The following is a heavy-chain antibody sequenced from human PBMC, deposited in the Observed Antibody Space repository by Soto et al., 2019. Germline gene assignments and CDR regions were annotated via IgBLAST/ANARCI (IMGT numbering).Heavy chain of an antibody. Sequence: QVQLVQSGAEVKKPGASVKVSCKASGYTFTSYDINWVRQATGQVLEWMGWMNPNSGNTGYAQKFQGIVTMTRNTSISTAYMELSSLRSEDTAVYYCATLGYCSGGSCSNLIDYWGKGTLVTVSS. CDR3: ATLGYCSGGSCSNLIDY. CDR2: MNPNSGNT. V-gene: IGHV1-8*01. CDR1: GYTFTSYD. D-gene: IGHD2-15*01. J-gene: IGHJ4*02.